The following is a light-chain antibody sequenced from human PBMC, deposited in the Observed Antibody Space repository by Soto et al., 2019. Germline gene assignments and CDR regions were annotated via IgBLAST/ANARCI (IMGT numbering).Light chain of an antibody. CDR3: QQYNSYSAT. CDR1: QNIVNW. V-gene: IGKV1-5*01. J-gene: IGKJ5*01. CDR2: GAS. Sequence: DIQMTQSPSTLSASVEDKLTITSRAIQNIVNWLAWYQQKPGKAPTILIYGASTLERGVSSRFSGSGSGTEFTLTIPELQPGDFATYYCQQYNSYSATFGQGTRLEIK.